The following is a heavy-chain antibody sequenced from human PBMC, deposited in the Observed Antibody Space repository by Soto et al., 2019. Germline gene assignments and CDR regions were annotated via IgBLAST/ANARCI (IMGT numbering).Heavy chain of an antibody. J-gene: IGHJ6*02. V-gene: IGHV3-48*02. CDR2: ISSSSSTI. Sequence: PGGSLRLSCAASGFTFSTYSMNWVRQAPGKGLEWVSYISSSSSTIYYADSVKGRLTISRDNAKNSLYLQMNSLRDEDTAVYYCAREVFGYCSGGCCYGDGMDVWGQGTTVTISS. CDR3: AREVFGYCSGGCCYGDGMDV. CDR1: GFTFSTYS. D-gene: IGHD2-15*01.